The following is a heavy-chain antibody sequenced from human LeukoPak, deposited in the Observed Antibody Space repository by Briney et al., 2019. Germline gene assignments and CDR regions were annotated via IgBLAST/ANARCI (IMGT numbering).Heavy chain of an antibody. V-gene: IGHV1-46*01. D-gene: IGHD1-26*01. Sequence: PEASVKVSCKASGYTFTSYYMHWVRQAPGQGLEWMGIINPSGGSTSYAQKFQGRVTMTRDMSTSTVYMELSSLRSEDTAAYYCARKNSGSYYFDYWGQGTLVTVSS. CDR2: INPSGGST. J-gene: IGHJ4*02. CDR1: GYTFTSYY. CDR3: ARKNSGSYYFDY.